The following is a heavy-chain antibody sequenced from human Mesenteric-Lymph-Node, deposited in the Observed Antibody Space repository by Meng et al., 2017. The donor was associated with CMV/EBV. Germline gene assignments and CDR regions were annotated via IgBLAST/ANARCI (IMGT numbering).Heavy chain of an antibody. CDR2: IEQDGSEK. Sequence: GGSLRLSCAASGFIFSSYWMTWVRQGPGKGLEWVAYIEQDGSEKYVDSVKGRFTISRDNATSSLYLQMNSLRGDGTAVYYCARGNAGSGFFGTGWFDPWGQGTLVTVSS. V-gene: IGHV3-7*01. CDR3: ARGNAGSGFFGTGWFDP. CDR1: GFIFSSYW. D-gene: IGHD3-3*01. J-gene: IGHJ5*02.